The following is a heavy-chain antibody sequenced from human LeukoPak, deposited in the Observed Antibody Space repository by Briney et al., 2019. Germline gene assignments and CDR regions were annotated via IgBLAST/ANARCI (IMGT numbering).Heavy chain of an antibody. J-gene: IGHJ4*02. D-gene: IGHD5-12*01. CDR1: GFTFSRYY. V-gene: IGHV3-11*04. CDR2: ISDSGSTV. Sequence: GGSLRLSCAASGFTFSRYYMSWIRQAPGKGLEWVSYISDSGSTVFYADSVKGRFTISRDNAKNSLYLQMNSLRAEDTAVYYCARDRGYGFDYWGQGTLVTVSS. CDR3: ARDRGYGFDY.